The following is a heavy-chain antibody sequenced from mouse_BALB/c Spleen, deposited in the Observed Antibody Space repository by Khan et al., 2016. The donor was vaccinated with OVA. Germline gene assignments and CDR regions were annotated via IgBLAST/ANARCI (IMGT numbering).Heavy chain of an antibody. D-gene: IGHD4-1*01. V-gene: IGHV5-17*02. J-gene: IGHJ3*01. Sequence: EVELVESGGGLLQPGGSRKLACAASGFTFGSFGMHGVRKAPGKGRGWVAYISSDSITLYYADTVKGRFTISRDNPRNTLFLQMTSLRSEDTAMYYCARGNWAWFAYWGQGTLVTVSA. CDR3: ARGNWAWFAY. CDR1: GFTFGSFG. CDR2: ISSDSITL.